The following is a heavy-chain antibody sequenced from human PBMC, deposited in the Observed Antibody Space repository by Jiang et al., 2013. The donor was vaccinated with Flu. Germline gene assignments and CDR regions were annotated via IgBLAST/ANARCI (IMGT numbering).Heavy chain of an antibody. CDR1: GGSISSNIFY. CDR2: IYYSGST. CDR3: ARRGNSGPFDY. V-gene: IGHV4-39*01. Sequence: SLTCTVSGGSISSNIFYWGWVRQPPGRGLEWIGYIYYSGSTYYNPSLQSRVTMSVDTSKNQFSLELNSVTAADTAVYYCARRGNSGPFDYWGQGTL. D-gene: IGHD4-23*01. J-gene: IGHJ4*02.